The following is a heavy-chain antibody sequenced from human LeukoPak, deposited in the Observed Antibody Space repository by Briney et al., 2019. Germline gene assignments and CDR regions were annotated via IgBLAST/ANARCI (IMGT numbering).Heavy chain of an antibody. CDR2: IYYSGST. CDR1: GGSISSGGYY. CDR3: ARDATVTTGYYYYYMDV. D-gene: IGHD4-11*01. V-gene: IGHV4-31*03. J-gene: IGHJ6*03. Sequence: TSETLSLTCTVSGGSISSGGYYWSWIRQHPGKGLEWIGYIYYSGSTYYNPSLKSRVTISVDTSKNQFSLKLSSVTAADTAVYYCARDATVTTGYYYYYMDVWGKGTTVTVSS.